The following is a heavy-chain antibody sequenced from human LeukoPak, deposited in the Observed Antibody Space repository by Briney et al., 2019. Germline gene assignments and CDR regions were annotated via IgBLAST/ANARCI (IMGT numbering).Heavy chain of an antibody. Sequence: SETLSLTCTVSGGSISSSSYYWGWIRQPPGKGLEWIGSIYYSGSTYYKSSLKSRVTVSVGTSKNQFSLKLSSVIAADTAVYYCARESNYYGSGTGWFDPWGQGTLVTVSS. CDR1: GGSISSSSYY. V-gene: IGHV4-39*07. D-gene: IGHD3-10*01. J-gene: IGHJ5*02. CDR3: ARESNYYGSGTGWFDP. CDR2: IYYSGST.